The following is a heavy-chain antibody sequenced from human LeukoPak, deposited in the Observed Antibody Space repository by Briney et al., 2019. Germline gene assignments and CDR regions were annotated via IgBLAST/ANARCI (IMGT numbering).Heavy chain of an antibody. CDR2: IYYSGST. CDR1: GGSISSGGYS. V-gene: IGHV4-61*08. D-gene: IGHD4-17*01. CDR3: ARHDYGDYVVGY. J-gene: IGHJ4*02. Sequence: SETLSLTCAVSGGSISSGGYSWSWIRQPPGKGLEWIGYIYYSGSTNYNPSLKSRVTISVDTSKNQFSLKLSSVTAADTAVYYCARHDYGDYVVGYWGQGTLVTVSS.